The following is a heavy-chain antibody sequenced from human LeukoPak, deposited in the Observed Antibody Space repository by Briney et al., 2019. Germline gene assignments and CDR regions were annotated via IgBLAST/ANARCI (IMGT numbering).Heavy chain of an antibody. Sequence: ASVKVSCKASGYTFTGYYMHWVRQAPGQGLEWMGRINPNSGGTNYAQKFQGRVTMTRDTSISTAYMELSRLRSDDTAVYYCAREESSYGSAGGSWGQGTLVTVS. CDR3: AREESSYGSAGGS. CDR2: INPNSGGT. J-gene: IGHJ5*02. CDR1: GYTFTGYY. V-gene: IGHV1-2*06. D-gene: IGHD5-18*01.